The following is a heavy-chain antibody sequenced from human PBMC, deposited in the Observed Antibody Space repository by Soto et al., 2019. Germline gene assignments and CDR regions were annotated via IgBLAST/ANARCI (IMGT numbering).Heavy chain of an antibody. J-gene: IGHJ3*02. CDR2: ISGSGGST. D-gene: IGHD3-22*01. V-gene: IGHV3-23*01. Sequence: GGSLRLSXAASGFTFSSYAMSWVRQAPGKGLEWVSAISGSGGSTYYADSVKGRFTISRDNSKNTLYLQMNSLRAADTAVYYSARDRYIVVAPPRDAFDIWGQGTMVTVSS. CDR3: ARDRYIVVAPPRDAFDI. CDR1: GFTFSSYA.